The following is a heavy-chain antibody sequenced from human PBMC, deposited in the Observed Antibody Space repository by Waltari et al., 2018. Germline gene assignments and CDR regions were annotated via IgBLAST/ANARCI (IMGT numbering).Heavy chain of an antibody. Sequence: EVQLVQSGAEVKKPGATVKISCKASGYTFTDYYMHWVQQAPGKGLEWMGRVDSEDSETRYAEKVQGRDTITADTSTDTAYMELSSLRSEDTAVYYCATGYYDWVFQHWGQGTLVTVSS. CDR1: GYTFTDYY. V-gene: IGHV1-69-2*01. CDR2: VDSEDSET. J-gene: IGHJ1*01. D-gene: IGHD3-3*01. CDR3: ATGYYDWVFQH.